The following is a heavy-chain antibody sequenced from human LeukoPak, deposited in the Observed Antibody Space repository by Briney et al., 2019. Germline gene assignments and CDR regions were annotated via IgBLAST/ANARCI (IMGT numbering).Heavy chain of an antibody. D-gene: IGHD4-17*01. CDR1: GGSISNYY. J-gene: IGHJ4*02. Sequence: SETLSLTCTVSGGSISNYYWSWIRQPPGKGLEWIGYKHYSGSTNYNPSLKSRITISVDTSKNQFSLKLTSVTAADTAVYYCARLEMMDYGDYDNFDYWGQGTLVTVSS. V-gene: IGHV4-59*08. CDR2: KHYSGST. CDR3: ARLEMMDYGDYDNFDY.